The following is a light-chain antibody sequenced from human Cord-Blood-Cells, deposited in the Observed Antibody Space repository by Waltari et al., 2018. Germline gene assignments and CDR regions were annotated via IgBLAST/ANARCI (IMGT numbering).Light chain of an antibody. CDR1: SSNIGAGYD. CDR2: GNS. J-gene: IGLJ1*01. Sequence: QSVLTQPPSVSGAPGQRVTISCTGSSSNIGAGYDVHWYKQLPGTAPKPLIYGNSNRPSGVPYRFSGSKSGASASLAITGLQAEDGADYYCQSYDSSLSCYVFGTGTKVTVL. CDR3: QSYDSSLSCYV. V-gene: IGLV1-40*01.